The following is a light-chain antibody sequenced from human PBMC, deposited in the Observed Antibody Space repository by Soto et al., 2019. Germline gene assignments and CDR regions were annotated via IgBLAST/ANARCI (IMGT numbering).Light chain of an antibody. V-gene: IGLV2-14*01. CDR3: SSYTSSSVWV. CDR1: SSDVGGYNY. Sequence: QSALTQPASVSGSPGQSITISCTGASSDVGGYNYVSWYQQHPGKAPQLMIYDVSNRPSGVSNRFSGSKSGNTASPTISGLQAEDEADYYCSSYTSSSVWVFGGGTKVTVL. CDR2: DVS. J-gene: IGLJ3*02.